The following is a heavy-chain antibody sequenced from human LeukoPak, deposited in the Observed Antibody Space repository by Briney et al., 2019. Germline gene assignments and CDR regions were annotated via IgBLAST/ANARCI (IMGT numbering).Heavy chain of an antibody. J-gene: IGHJ4*02. Sequence: GGSLRLSCAASGFTFSSHWMHWVRQVPGKGLVWVSRINRDGNSINYADSVKGRFTISRDNAKNTLYLQMNTLRAEDTAVYYCARDCSGGSCYLGDQWGQGTLVTVSS. CDR1: GFTFSSHW. V-gene: IGHV3-74*01. CDR2: INRDGNSI. CDR3: ARDCSGGSCYLGDQ. D-gene: IGHD2-15*01.